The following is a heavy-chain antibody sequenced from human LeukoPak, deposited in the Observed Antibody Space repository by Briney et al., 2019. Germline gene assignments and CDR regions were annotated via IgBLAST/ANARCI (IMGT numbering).Heavy chain of an antibody. J-gene: IGHJ1*01. CDR1: GFAFCNYV. V-gene: IGHV3-23*01. CDR3: ATYSSLNRREFQY. Sequence: GGSLSLSCAASGFAFCNYVMTWVRPTHGKGLVWVSSSSSSGRITYYAGSMKGRVTISRDNSKNSLYLQMNSLRVEDTAVYYCATYSSLNRREFQYWGQGTLLTVSS. CDR2: SSSSGRIT. D-gene: IGHD3-22*01.